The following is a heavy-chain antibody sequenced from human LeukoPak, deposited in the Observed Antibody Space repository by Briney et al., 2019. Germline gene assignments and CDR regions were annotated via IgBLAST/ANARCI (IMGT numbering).Heavy chain of an antibody. CDR3: ARFSSGWHIDY. J-gene: IGHJ4*02. CDR2: IYYSGTT. CDR1: GGSISSYY. Sequence: PSETLSLTCTVSGGSISSYYWSWIRQPPGKGLEWIGYIYYSGTTNYNPSLKSRVTISVDTSKNHLSLKLTSVTAADTAVYYCARFSSGWHIDYWGQGTLVTVSS. D-gene: IGHD6-19*01. V-gene: IGHV4-59*01.